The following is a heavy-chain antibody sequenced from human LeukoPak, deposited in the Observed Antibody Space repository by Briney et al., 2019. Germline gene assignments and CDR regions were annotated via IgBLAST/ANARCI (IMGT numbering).Heavy chain of an antibody. Sequence: SETLSLTCTVPGGSISSYYWSWIRQPPGKGLEWIGYIYYSGSTNYNPSLKSRVTISVDTSKNQFSLKLSSVTAADTAVYYCAGVGWAIVGGSGWFDPWGQGTLVTVSS. V-gene: IGHV4-59*01. J-gene: IGHJ5*02. CDR2: IYYSGST. CDR1: GGSISSYY. CDR3: AGVGWAIVGGSGWFDP. D-gene: IGHD3-22*01.